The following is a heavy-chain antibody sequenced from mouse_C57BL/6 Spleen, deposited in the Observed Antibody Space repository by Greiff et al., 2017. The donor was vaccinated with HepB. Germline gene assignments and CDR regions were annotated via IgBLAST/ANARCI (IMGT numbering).Heavy chain of an antibody. CDR2: IDPSDSET. V-gene: IGHV1-52*01. D-gene: IGHD3-2*02. CDR1: GYTFTSYW. CDR3: ARSRRDAMDY. Sequence: VQLQQPGAELVRPGSSVKLSCKASGYTFTSYWMHWVKQRPIQGLEWIGNIDPSDSETHYNQKFKDKATLTVDKSSSTAYMQLSSLTSEDSAVYYCARSRRDAMDYWGQGTSVTVSS. J-gene: IGHJ4*01.